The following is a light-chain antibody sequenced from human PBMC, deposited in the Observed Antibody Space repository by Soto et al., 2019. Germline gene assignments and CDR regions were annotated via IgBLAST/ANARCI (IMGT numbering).Light chain of an antibody. CDR3: FLRARRVSLV. J-gene: IGLJ2*01. Sequence: QSALTQPRSVSGSPGQSVTISCTGTSSDVGGYNYVSWYQKYPGKAPRLMIYDVSKRPSGVPDRFSGSKSGNTASLTISGLRAGYEAEYHCFLRARRVSLVFGGGTKLTGL. V-gene: IGLV2-11*01. CDR1: SSDVGGYNY. CDR2: DVS.